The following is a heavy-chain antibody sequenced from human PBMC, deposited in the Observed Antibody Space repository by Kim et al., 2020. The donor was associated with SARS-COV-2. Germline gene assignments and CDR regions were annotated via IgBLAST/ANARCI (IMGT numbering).Heavy chain of an antibody. CDR3: AREGHYGDEGYFDY. D-gene: IGHD4-17*01. V-gene: IGHV3-30*04. CDR2: ISYAGSNK. J-gene: IGHJ4*02. Sequence: GGSLRPSCAASGFTFSSYAMHWVRQAPGKGLEWVSVISYAGSNKYYADSVKGRFTISRDNSKNTLYLQMNSLRAEDTAVYYCAREGHYGDEGYFDYWGQGSLGTVSS. CDR1: GFTFSSYA.